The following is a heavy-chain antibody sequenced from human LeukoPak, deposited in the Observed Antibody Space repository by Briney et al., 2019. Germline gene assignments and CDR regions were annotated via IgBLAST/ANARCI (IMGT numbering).Heavy chain of an antibody. CDR1: GGTFSSYA. V-gene: IGHV1-69*05. D-gene: IGHD2-2*01. Sequence: GSSVKVSCKASGGTFSSYAISWVRQAPGQGLEWMGGIIPIFGTANYAQKFQGRVTITTDESTSTAYMELSSLRSEDTAVYYCATQQYCSSTMCHLNYYYYMDVWGKGTTVTVSS. CDR2: IIPIFGTA. J-gene: IGHJ6*03. CDR3: ATQQYCSSTMCHLNYYYYMDV.